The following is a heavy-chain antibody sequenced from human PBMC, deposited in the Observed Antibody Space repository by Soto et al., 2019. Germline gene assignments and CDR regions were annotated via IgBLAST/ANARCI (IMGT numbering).Heavy chain of an antibody. CDR3: ARGGYTSGWFSF. CDR1: GVSFRGYH. D-gene: IGHD6-19*01. CDR2: INNSGST. Sequence: QVQLQQWGAGLLKPSETLSLTCAVHGVSFRGYHWTWIRQPPGKGLEWIGEINNSGSTNDNPSLKRRVTISRDTSKNQFSLSLSSVTAADTAIYYCARGGYTSGWFSFWGQGILVTVSS. J-gene: IGHJ4*02. V-gene: IGHV4-34*01.